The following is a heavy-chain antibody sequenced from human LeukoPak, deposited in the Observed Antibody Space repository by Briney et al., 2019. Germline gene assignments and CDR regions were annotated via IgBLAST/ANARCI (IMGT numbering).Heavy chain of an antibody. CDR3: ARAYTYGYLTDY. CDR1: GFTFSTYA. J-gene: IGHJ4*02. CDR2: ISYDGTIK. D-gene: IGHD5-18*01. V-gene: IGHV3-30*04. Sequence: EPGGSLRPSCAASGFTFSTYAMHWVRQTPGKGLGWVSLISYDGTIKYYADSVKGRFTISRDNSKNTLYLQMNRLRAEDTAVYFCARAYTYGYLTDYWGQGSLVTVSS.